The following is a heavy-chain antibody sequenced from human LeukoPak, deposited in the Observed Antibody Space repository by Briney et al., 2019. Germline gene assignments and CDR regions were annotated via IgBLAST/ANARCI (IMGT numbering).Heavy chain of an antibody. CDR2: IWYDGSNK. Sequence: GGSLRLSCAASGFTFSSYGMHWVRQAPGKGLEWVAVIWYDGSNKYYADSVKGRFTISRDNSKNTLYLQMNSLRAEGTAVYYCARVGGFGLADPFDYWGQGILVTVSS. CDR3: ARVGGFGLADPFDY. V-gene: IGHV3-33*01. D-gene: IGHD3/OR15-3a*01. CDR1: GFTFSSYG. J-gene: IGHJ4*02.